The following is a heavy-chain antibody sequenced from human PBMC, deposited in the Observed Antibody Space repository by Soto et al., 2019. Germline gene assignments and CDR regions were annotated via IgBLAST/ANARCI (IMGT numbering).Heavy chain of an antibody. Sequence: GGSLRLSCAASGFTFDDYGMSRVRQAPGKGLEWVSGINWNGGSTGYADSVKGRFTISRDNAKNSLYLQMNSLRAEDTALYHCATYCSGGSCYSEDAFGIWGQGTMVTVSS. CDR3: ATYCSGGSCYSEDAFGI. V-gene: IGHV3-20*01. D-gene: IGHD2-15*01. J-gene: IGHJ3*02. CDR2: INWNGGST. CDR1: GFTFDDYG.